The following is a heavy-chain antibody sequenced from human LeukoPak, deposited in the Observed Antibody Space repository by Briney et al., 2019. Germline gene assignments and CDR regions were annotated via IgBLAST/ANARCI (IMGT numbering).Heavy chain of an antibody. Sequence: ASVKVSFKASAYTFSIYGISWVRQAPGQGREWMGWISGYNGNTKYAQNLQGRVTMTTDTSTTTAYMELRSLRSDDTAVYYCARGRYYDSGGYDEAFDIWGQGTAVTVSS. CDR1: AYTFSIYG. D-gene: IGHD3-22*01. V-gene: IGHV1-18*01. CDR2: ISGYNGNT. J-gene: IGHJ3*02. CDR3: ARGRYYDSGGYDEAFDI.